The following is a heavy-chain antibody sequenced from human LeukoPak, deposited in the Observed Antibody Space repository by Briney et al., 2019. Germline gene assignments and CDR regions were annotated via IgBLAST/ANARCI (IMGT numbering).Heavy chain of an antibody. CDR3: AKAHGRGYSGYYNAFDI. J-gene: IGHJ3*02. V-gene: IGHV3-7*03. Sequence: PGGSLRLSCAASGFTFSDYWMTWVRQAPGKGLEWVANIKPDGSEKYYVDSVKGRFTISRDNAKNSMYLQMNSLRAEDTALYYCAKAHGRGYSGYYNAFDIWGQGTMVTVSS. CDR2: IKPDGSEK. CDR1: GFTFSDYW. D-gene: IGHD5-12*01.